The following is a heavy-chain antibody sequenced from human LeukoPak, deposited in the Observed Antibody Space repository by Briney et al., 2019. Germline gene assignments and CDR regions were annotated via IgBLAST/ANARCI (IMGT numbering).Heavy chain of an antibody. D-gene: IGHD2-8*02. CDR2: IYPSGGEI. Sequence: GGSLRLSCEASGFTFSTFAMIWVRQPPGKGLEWVSSIYPSGGEIHYADSVRGRFTISRDNSKSTLSLQMNSLRAEDTAIYYCATYRQVLLPFESWGQGTLVTVSS. CDR1: GFTFSTFA. CDR3: ATYRQVLLPFES. V-gene: IGHV3-23*01. J-gene: IGHJ4*02.